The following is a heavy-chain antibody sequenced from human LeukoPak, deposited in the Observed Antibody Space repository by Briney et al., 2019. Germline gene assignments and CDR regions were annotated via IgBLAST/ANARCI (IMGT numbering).Heavy chain of an antibody. CDR3: ARVGDWNDSVY. V-gene: IGHV4-59*01. J-gene: IGHJ4*02. Sequence: PSETLSLTCTVSGVSISSYYWSWIRQPPGKGLEWIGYIYYSGSTNYNPSLKSRVTISVDTSKNQFSLKLSSVTAADTAVYYCARVGDWNDSVYWGQGILVSVSS. D-gene: IGHD1-1*01. CDR1: GVSISSYY. CDR2: IYYSGST.